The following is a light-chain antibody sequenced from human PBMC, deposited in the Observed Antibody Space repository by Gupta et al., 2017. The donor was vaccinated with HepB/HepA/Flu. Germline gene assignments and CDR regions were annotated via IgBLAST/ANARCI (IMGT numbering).Light chain of an antibody. CDR3: HQRSNCPLT. CDR1: QSVSSY. CDR2: DAS. Sequence: EIVLTQSPGTLSLSPGERATLSCRASQSVSSYLAWYQQKPGQAPRLLIYDASNRATGIPARFSGSGSGTEFTLTISSLEPEDFAVYYCHQRSNCPLTFGGGTKVEIK. V-gene: IGKV3-11*01. J-gene: IGKJ4*01.